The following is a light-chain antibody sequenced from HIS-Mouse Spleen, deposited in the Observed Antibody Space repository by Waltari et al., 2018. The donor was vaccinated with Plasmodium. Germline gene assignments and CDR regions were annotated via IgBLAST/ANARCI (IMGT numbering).Light chain of an antibody. CDR3: YSTDSSGNLRV. J-gene: IGLJ3*02. V-gene: IGLV3-10*01. CDR2: EDS. CDR1: ALPKKY. Sequence: SYELTQPPSVSVSPGQTARITCSGDALPKKYAYWYQQKSGQAPVLVIYEDSKRPSGSPERFAGSSSGTMATLTISGAQVEDEADYYCYSTDSSGNLRVFGGGTKLTVL.